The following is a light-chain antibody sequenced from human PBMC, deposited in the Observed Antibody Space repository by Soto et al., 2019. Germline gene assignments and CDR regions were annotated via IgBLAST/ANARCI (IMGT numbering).Light chain of an antibody. CDR1: QSVSS. J-gene: IGKJ5*01. CDR3: QYYDNWRLS. V-gene: IGKV3-15*01. Sequence: EIVMTQSPATLSVSPGDRATLSCRASQSVSSIAWYQQKPGQPPRLLIYGASRRATNIPARFSGGGSDTEFTLTISTLQSEDFAVYYCQYYDNWRLSFGGGTRLEI. CDR2: GAS.